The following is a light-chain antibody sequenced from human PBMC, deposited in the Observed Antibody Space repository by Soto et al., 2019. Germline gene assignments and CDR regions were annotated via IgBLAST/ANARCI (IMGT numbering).Light chain of an antibody. CDR3: QQYYSSPPT. J-gene: IGKJ1*01. CDR2: WAS. V-gene: IGKV4-1*01. Sequence: DSVMTQSPDSLAVSLGEGSTINCSSSQSVLYSSNNKNYLAWYQQKPGQPPKLLIYWASTRESGVPDRFSGSGSGTDFTLTITSLQAEDVALYYCQQYYSSPPTFGQGTKVDIK. CDR1: QSVLYSSNNKNY.